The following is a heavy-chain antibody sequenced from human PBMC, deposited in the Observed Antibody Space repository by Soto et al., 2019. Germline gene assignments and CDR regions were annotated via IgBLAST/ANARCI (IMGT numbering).Heavy chain of an antibody. Sequence: EVQVVESGGGLIQPGGSLRLSCEVSGFSVTANDMSWVRQAPGKGLEWVSVIYSGGSTYYIDSVKGRFSISRDISKNTLYLQMNSLRAEDTAVYYGHGYGYWGLGTLVTVSS. CDR1: GFSVTAND. J-gene: IGHJ4*02. CDR2: IYSGGST. D-gene: IGHD5-12*01. CDR3: HGYGY. V-gene: IGHV3-53*01.